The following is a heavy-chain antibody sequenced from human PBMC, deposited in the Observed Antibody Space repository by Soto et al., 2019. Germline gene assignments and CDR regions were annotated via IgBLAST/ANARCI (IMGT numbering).Heavy chain of an antibody. J-gene: IGHJ6*02. CDR2: IPQDGVDG. Sequence: GGSLRLSCEVSGFTFSIYSMSWFRQSPGKGLEWVAKIPQDGVDGHYADSVKGRFTISRDNGKNSLYLQLNNLRAEDTAVYYCARDHLILPAHDFFYGSDVWGRGATVTVSS. CDR1: GFTFSIYS. D-gene: IGHD2-21*02. V-gene: IGHV3-7*03. CDR3: ARDHLILPAHDFFYGSDV.